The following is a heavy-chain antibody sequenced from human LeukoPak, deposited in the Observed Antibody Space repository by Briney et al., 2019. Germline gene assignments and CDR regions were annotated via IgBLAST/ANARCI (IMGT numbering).Heavy chain of an antibody. Sequence: SETLSLTCTVSGGSISSGGYYWSWIRQHPGKGLEWIGYIYYSGSTYYNPSLKSRVTISVDTSKNQFSLKLSSVIAADTAVYYCARVYSGYYYGAFDYWGQGTLVTVSS. CDR3: ARVYSGYYYGAFDY. CDR1: GGSISSGGYY. J-gene: IGHJ4*02. V-gene: IGHV4-31*03. CDR2: IYYSGST. D-gene: IGHD3-22*01.